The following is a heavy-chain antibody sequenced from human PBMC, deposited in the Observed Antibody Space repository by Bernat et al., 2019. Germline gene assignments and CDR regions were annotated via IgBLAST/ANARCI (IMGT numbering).Heavy chain of an antibody. D-gene: IGHD2-2*01. V-gene: IGHV4-59*08. CDR3: ARLGYCSSTSCYVQEGVDY. CDR1: GGSISRYY. Sequence: QVQLQESGPGLVKPSETLSLTCTVSGGSISRYYWSWIRQPPGKGLEWIGYIYYSGSTNYNPSLKSRVTISVDTSKNQFSLKLSSVTAADTAVYYCARLGYCSSTSCYVQEGVDYWGQGTLVTVSS. CDR2: IYYSGST. J-gene: IGHJ4*02.